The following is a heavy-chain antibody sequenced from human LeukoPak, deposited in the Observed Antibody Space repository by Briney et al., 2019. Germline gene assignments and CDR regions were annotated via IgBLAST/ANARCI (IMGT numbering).Heavy chain of an antibody. Sequence: ASVTVSFTGSGYTFTNCGINWVRQAPAQGMEWMGWISPYNGNTNYDQNLQGRVTVTTDTSTSTAYMELRSLRSDDTAVYYCARARGVAVAGVSWDWGQGTLVTVSS. CDR1: GYTFTNCG. V-gene: IGHV1-18*01. J-gene: IGHJ4*02. D-gene: IGHD6-19*01. CDR3: ARARGVAVAGVSWD. CDR2: ISPYNGNT.